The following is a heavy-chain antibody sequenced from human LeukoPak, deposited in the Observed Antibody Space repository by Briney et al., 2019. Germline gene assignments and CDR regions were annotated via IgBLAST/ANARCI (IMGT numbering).Heavy chain of an antibody. D-gene: IGHD1-26*01. CDR1: GGSISSSNW. CDR2: IYHSGST. CDR3: ARDRIVGATHDAFDI. V-gene: IGHV4-4*02. Sequence: SGTLSLTCAVSGGSISSSNWWSWVRQPPGKGLEWIGEIYHSGSTNYNPSLKSRVTISVDESKNQFSLKLSSVTAADTAVYYCARDRIVGATHDAFDIWGQGTMVTVSS. J-gene: IGHJ3*02.